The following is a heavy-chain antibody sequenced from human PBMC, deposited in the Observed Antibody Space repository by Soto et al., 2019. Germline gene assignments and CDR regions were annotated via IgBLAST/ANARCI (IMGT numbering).Heavy chain of an antibody. Sequence: SETLSLTCAVYGGSFSGYYWSWIRQPPGKGLEWIGEINHSGSTNYNPSLKSRVTISVDTSKNQFSLKLSSVTAADTAVYYCARGSGRYCSSTSCYMGAYYFDYWGQGTLVTVSS. CDR3: ARGSGRYCSSTSCYMGAYYFDY. D-gene: IGHD2-2*02. CDR1: GGSFSGYY. V-gene: IGHV4-34*01. J-gene: IGHJ4*02. CDR2: INHSGST.